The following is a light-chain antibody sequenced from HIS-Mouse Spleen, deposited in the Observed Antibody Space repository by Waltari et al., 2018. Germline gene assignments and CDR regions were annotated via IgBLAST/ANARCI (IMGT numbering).Light chain of an antibody. Sequence: QSVLTQPPSASGTPGQRVTIPCSGSSSNIGSNNVYWYQHLQGTAPKLLVYRNKQSPSWVRDRFPGSKYGTPACLAISGLRSEDESDYYCAAWDDSLSGWVFGGGTKLTVL. CDR2: RNK. CDR1: SSNIGSNN. CDR3: AAWDDSLSGWV. J-gene: IGLJ3*02. V-gene: IGLV1-47*01.